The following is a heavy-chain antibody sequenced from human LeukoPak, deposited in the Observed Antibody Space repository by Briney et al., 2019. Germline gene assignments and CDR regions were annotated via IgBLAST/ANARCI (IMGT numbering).Heavy chain of an antibody. J-gene: IGHJ4*02. V-gene: IGHV4-59*01. CDR3: ARARPVRVTIFGVVLNIDY. D-gene: IGHD3-3*01. CDR1: GGSISSNN. Sequence: SETLSLTCTVSGGSISSNNCSWIRQPPATGKERRGYIYYSGSTNYNPTPNSRVPITVDSSTNQFSLKLSSVTAADTAVYYCARARPVRVTIFGVVLNIDYWGQGTLVTVSS. CDR2: IYYSGST.